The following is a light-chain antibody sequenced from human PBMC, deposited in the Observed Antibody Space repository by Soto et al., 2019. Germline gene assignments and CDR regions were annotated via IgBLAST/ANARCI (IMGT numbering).Light chain of an antibody. CDR1: QSLNDW. Sequence: DIQMTQSPSTLSASVGDRVTITCRASQSLNDWLAWYQQKPGKAPKLLIYKASSLESGVPSSFSGSGSGTEFTLTISSLQPDDFATYYCQQYMSYSWTFGQGNKVEIK. V-gene: IGKV1-5*03. CDR2: KAS. J-gene: IGKJ1*01. CDR3: QQYMSYSWT.